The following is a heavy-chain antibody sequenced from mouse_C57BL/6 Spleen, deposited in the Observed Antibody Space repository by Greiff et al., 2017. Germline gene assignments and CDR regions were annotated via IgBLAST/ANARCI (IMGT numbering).Heavy chain of an antibody. CDR2: IDPEDGDT. J-gene: IGHJ4*01. Sequence: VQLKESGAELVRPGASVKLSCTASGFNIKDYYMHWVKQRPEQGLEWIGRIDPEDGDTEYAPKFQGKATMTADTSSNTAYLQLSSLTSEDTAVYYCTTWGYSGSSPYAMDYWGQGTSVTVSS. D-gene: IGHD1-1*01. CDR1: GFNIKDYY. CDR3: TTWGYSGSSPYAMDY. V-gene: IGHV14-1*01.